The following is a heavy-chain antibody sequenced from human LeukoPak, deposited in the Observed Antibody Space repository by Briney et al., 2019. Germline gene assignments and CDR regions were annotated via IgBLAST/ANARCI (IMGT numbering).Heavy chain of an antibody. V-gene: IGHV4-4*07. Sequence: PSETLSLTCTVSGGSISSYYWSWIGQPAGKRLEWIGRIYTSGSTNYNPSLKSRVTMSVDTSKNQFSLKRSSVTAADTAVYYCARGYYDSSGCPSAEYLQHWGQGTLLTVSS. CDR3: ARGYYDSSGCPSAEYLQH. J-gene: IGHJ1*01. D-gene: IGHD3-22*01. CDR1: GGSISSYY. CDR2: IYTSGST.